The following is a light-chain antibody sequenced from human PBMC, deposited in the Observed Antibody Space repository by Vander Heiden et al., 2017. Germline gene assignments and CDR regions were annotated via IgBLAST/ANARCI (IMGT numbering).Light chain of an antibody. CDR2: GVT. CDR3: SSHAGSSAV. CDR1: SSDVGAYNY. Sequence: QSALTQPPSAYGSPGQSVTISCTGTSSDVGAYNYVSWYQQHPGKAPTLIIYGVTKRPSGVPDRFSGSKSGNTAFLTVSGLQAEDEADYYCSSHAGSSAVFGGGTTVTVL. J-gene: IGLJ3*02. V-gene: IGLV2-8*01.